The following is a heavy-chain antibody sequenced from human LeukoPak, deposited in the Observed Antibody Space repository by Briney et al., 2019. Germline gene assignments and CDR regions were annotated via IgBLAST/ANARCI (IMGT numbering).Heavy chain of an antibody. CDR3: VKGITMIAKLPLDY. J-gene: IGHJ4*02. Sequence: PGGSLRLSCSAPGFTFSSYAMHWVRQAPGKGLEYVSGISSNGGRTDYADSVKGRFTISRDNSKNTLYLQMSSLRAEDTAVYYCVKGITMIAKLPLDYWGQGTLVTVSS. D-gene: IGHD3-22*01. CDR1: GFTFSSYA. CDR2: ISSNGGRT. V-gene: IGHV3-64D*09.